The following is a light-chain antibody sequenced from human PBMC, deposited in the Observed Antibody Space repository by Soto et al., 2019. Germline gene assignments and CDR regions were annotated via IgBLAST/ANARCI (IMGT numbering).Light chain of an antibody. CDR1: QSVSSY. V-gene: IGKV3-11*01. Sequence: EIVLTQSPAPLSLSPVEIATLSFRASQSVSSYLAWYQQKPGQAPRLLIYDASNRATGIPARFSGSGSGTDFTLTITRLEPEDSAVYFCQQYTGPPTTFGQGTRLEIK. CDR3: QQYTGPPTT. J-gene: IGKJ5*01. CDR2: DAS.